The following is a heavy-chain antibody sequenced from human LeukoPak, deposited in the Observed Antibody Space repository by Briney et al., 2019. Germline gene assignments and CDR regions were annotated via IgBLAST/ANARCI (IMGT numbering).Heavy chain of an antibody. CDR2: IYPGDSDT. CDR1: GYNFTNYW. J-gene: IGHJ6*02. D-gene: IGHD2-15*01. V-gene: IGHV5-51*01. CDR3: ARGAYCSGGSCNHYYYYGMDV. Sequence: GESLKISCKGSGYNFTNYWIAWVRQMPGEGLEWMGIIYPGDSDTRYSPSLQGQVTISADKSVSTAYLQWSSLKASDTAMYYCARGAYCSGGSCNHYYYYGMDVWGQGTTVTVSS.